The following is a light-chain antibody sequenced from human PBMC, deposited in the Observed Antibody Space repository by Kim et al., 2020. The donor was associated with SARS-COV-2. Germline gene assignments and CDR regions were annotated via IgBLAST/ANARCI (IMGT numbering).Light chain of an antibody. CDR2: DAS. V-gene: IGKV3-20*01. CDR1: QSVRSSY. CDR3: QQYAGLPRT. J-gene: IGKJ1*01. Sequence: SPGERAPLSCRASQSVRSSYLAWYQQKPGQAPRLFMYDASTRATGIPDRFSGSGSGTDFTLTISRLEPEDFAVYYCQQYAGLPRTFGQGTKVDIK.